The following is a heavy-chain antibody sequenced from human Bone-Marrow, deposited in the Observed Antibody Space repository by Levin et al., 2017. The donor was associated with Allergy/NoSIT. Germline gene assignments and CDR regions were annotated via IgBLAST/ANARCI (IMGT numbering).Heavy chain of an antibody. CDR3: ARGARFDY. J-gene: IGHJ4*02. Sequence: SCAASGFTFSSYAMHWVRQAPGKGLEWVAVISYDGSNKYYADSVKGRFTISRDNSKNTLYLQMNSLRAEDTAVYYCARGARFDYWGQGTLVTVSS. CDR2: ISYDGSNK. CDR1: GFTFSSYA. V-gene: IGHV3-30-3*01.